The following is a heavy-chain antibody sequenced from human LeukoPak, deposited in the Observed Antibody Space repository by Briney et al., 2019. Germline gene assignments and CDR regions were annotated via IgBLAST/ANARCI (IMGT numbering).Heavy chain of an antibody. J-gene: IGHJ4*02. CDR3: AKDRGRGVFLLWFGELLDY. D-gene: IGHD3-10*01. Sequence: GGSLRLSCAASGFTFSSYAMSWVRQAPGKGLEWVSAISGSGGSTYYADSVKGRFTISRDNSKNTLYLQMNSLRAEDTAVYYCAKDRGRGVFLLWFGELLDYWGQGTLVTVSS. CDR2: ISGSGGST. CDR1: GFTFSSYA. V-gene: IGHV3-23*01.